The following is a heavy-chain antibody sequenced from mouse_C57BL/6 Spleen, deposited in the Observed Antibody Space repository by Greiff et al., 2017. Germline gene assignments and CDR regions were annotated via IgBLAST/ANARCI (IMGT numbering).Heavy chain of an antibody. V-gene: IGHV5-17*01. CDR3: ARDYYYGSSYGGYFGV. CDR2: ISSGSSTI. J-gene: IGHJ1*03. CDR1: GFTFSDYG. D-gene: IGHD1-1*01. Sequence: EVMLVESGGGLVKPGGSLKLSCAASGFTFSDYGMHWVRQAPEKGLEWVAYISSGSSTIYYADTVKGRFTISRDNAKNTLFLQMTSLRSEDTAMYYCARDYYYGSSYGGYFGVWGTGTTVTVSS.